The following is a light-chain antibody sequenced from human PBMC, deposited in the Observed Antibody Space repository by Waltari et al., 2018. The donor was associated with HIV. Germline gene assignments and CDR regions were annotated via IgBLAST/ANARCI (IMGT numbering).Light chain of an antibody. CDR3: QTTDRNGVVA. Sequence: SSALTQTPSVSVSPGQTATITCSRDALPTPYAHWYHQREGQAPLLVIFQDNKRPSGIPERFSASSSGTVLTLTISGVQTEDEGDYYCQTTDRNGVVAFGGGTKVTVL. V-gene: IGLV3-25*03. J-gene: IGLJ2*01. CDR2: QDN. CDR1: ALPTPY.